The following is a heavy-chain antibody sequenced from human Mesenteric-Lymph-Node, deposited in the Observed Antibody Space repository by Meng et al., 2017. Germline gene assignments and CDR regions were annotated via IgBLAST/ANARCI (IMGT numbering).Heavy chain of an antibody. CDR3: ARNPSTYSSGWYFDY. J-gene: IGHJ4*02. CDR1: GGTFSNYA. D-gene: IGHD6-19*01. Sequence: SVKVSCKVSGGTFSNYAIGWVRQAPGQGLEWMGGIIPVFGTTNYAQKFQGRVTITADKSTSTAYMELSSLRSEDTAVYYCARNPSTYSSGWYFDYWGQGTLVTVSS. V-gene: IGHV1-69*06. CDR2: IIPVFGTT.